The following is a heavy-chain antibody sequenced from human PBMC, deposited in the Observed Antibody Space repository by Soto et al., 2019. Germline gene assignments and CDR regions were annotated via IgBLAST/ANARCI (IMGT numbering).Heavy chain of an antibody. CDR1: GGSVSSGSYY. V-gene: IGHV4-61*01. J-gene: IGHJ4*02. Sequence: SETLSLTCTVSGGSVSSGSYYWSWIRQPPGKGLEWIGYIYYSGSTNYNPSLKSRVTISVDTSKNQFSLKLSSVTAADTAVYYCARDLSPAAGYFDYWGQGTLVTVSS. D-gene: IGHD6-13*01. CDR3: ARDLSPAAGYFDY. CDR2: IYYSGST.